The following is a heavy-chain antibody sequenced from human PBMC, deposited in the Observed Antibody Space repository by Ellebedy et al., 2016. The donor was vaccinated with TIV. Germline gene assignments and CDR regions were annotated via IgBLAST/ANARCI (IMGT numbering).Heavy chain of an antibody. CDR2: ISGSGGMM. CDR1: GFIFSSYY. V-gene: IGHV3-48*03. D-gene: IGHD3-10*01. CDR3: ARRSRGPSYYFDY. Sequence: PGGSLRLSCVASGFIFSSYYMTWVRQAPGKGLEWISYISGSGGMMDHADSVKGRFTIFRDNAKNSLYLQLSSLRAEDTAVYYCARRSRGPSYYFDYWGQGALVTVSS. J-gene: IGHJ4*02.